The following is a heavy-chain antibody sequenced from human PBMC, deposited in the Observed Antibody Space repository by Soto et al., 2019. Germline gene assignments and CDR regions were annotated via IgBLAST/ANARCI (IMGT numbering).Heavy chain of an antibody. CDR3: ARDPYTSSSGYYYGMDV. Sequence: ASVKVSCKASGYTFSDFSMHWVRQAPGQGFEWVGWMNPDTGGTNYAQKFQGWVTMTRDTSISTAYMELSRLRSDDTAVYYCARDPYTSSSGYYYGMDVWGQGTTVTVSS. CDR2: MNPDTGGT. J-gene: IGHJ6*02. D-gene: IGHD6-13*01. V-gene: IGHV1-2*04. CDR1: GYTFSDFS.